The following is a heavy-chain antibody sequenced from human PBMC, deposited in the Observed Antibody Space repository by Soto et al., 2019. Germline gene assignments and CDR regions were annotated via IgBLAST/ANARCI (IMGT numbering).Heavy chain of an antibody. Sequence: ASVKVSCKASGGTFSSYAISWVRQAPGQGLEWMGGIIPIFGTANYAQKSQGRVTITADESTSTAYMELSSLRSEDTAVYYCARRQRYSGLGPAPYGMDVWGQGTTVTVSS. J-gene: IGHJ6*02. CDR3: ARRQRYSGLGPAPYGMDV. D-gene: IGHD3-9*01. CDR1: GGTFSSYA. CDR2: IIPIFGTA. V-gene: IGHV1-69*13.